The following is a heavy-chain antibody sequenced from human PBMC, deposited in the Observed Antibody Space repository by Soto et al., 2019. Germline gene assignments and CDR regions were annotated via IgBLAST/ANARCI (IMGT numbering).Heavy chain of an antibody. V-gene: IGHV4-59*01. CDR1: GGSISSYF. Sequence: SETLSLTCTVSGGSISSYFLNWIRQAPGKGLEWIGYMYFNESTNYNPSLKSRVTISLDTSKSLFSLKLNSVTAADTAVYYCARDHKEAFDIWGQGTLVTVS. CDR2: MYFNEST. J-gene: IGHJ3*02. CDR3: ARDHKEAFDI.